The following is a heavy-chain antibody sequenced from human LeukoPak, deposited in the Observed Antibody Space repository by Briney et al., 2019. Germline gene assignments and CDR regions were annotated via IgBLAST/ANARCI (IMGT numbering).Heavy chain of an antibody. J-gene: IGHJ4*02. Sequence: SETLSLTCTVSGGSISGYYWSWVRQSPEKGLEWIGYISYSGNTNYNPSLKSRVTISLDTSKKQFSLKLSSVTAADTAIYYCARGGSGYDSFDYWGQGTLVTVSS. CDR3: ARGGSGYDSFDY. V-gene: IGHV4-59*01. CDR2: ISYSGNT. CDR1: GGSISGYY. D-gene: IGHD5-12*01.